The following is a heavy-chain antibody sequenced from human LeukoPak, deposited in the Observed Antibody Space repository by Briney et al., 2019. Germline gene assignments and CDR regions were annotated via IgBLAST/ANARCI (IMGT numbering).Heavy chain of an antibody. D-gene: IGHD1-26*01. Sequence: ASVKVSCKASGYTFTGYYMHWVRQAPGQGLEWMGWINPNSGGTNYAQKFQGRVTMTRDTSISTACMELSRLRSDDTAVYYCARDRGSYSSRRYYFDYWGQGTLVTVSS. CDR3: ARDRGSYSSRRYYFDY. J-gene: IGHJ4*02. CDR2: INPNSGGT. CDR1: GYTFTGYY. V-gene: IGHV1-2*02.